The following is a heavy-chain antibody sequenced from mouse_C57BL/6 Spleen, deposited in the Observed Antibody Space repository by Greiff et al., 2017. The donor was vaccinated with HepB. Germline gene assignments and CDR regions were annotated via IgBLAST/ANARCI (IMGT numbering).Heavy chain of an antibody. J-gene: IGHJ4*01. Sequence: VMLVESGPGLVAPSQSLSITCTVSGFSLTSSAISWVRQPPGKGLEWLGVIWTGGGTNYNSALKSRLSISKDNSKSQVFLKMNSLQTDDTARYYCARKGGRGGDYAMDYWGQGTSVTVSS. CDR3: ARKGGRGGDYAMDY. CDR2: IWTGGGT. CDR1: GFSLTSSA. V-gene: IGHV2-9-1*01.